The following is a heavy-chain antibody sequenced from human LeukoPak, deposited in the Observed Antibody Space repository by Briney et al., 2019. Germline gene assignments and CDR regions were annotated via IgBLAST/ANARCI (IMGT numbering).Heavy chain of an antibody. D-gene: IGHD3-22*01. CDR3: AKTLGSGYGEYYFDS. CDR2: ISDSGDGA. J-gene: IGHJ4*02. V-gene: IGHV3-23*01. CDR1: GFTFSTYA. Sequence: GGSLRLSCEACGFTFSTYAMDWLRQTPGKGLEWVSSISDSGDGAFYADSVKGRFTISRDNSKNTLYLQIDTLRAEDTAIYYCAKTLGSGYGEYYFDSWGRGTLVTVSS.